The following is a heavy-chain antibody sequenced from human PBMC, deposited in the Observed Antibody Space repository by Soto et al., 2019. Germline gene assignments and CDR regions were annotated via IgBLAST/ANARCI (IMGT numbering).Heavy chain of an antibody. CDR2: IMPVFRTP. J-gene: IGHJ6*02. CDR1: GGTFRTSA. D-gene: IGHD3-3*02. V-gene: IGHV1-69*12. Sequence: QVQLVQSGAEVKKPGSSVRVSCKTSGGTFRTSAISWVRQAPGQGLEWMGGIMPVFRTPDYAQKFQGRVTITADESTSTAYMELSSLRSEETAVYYCARDKDRQQLGGNYYYIMDVWGQGTTVTVSS. CDR3: ARDKDRQQLGGNYYYIMDV.